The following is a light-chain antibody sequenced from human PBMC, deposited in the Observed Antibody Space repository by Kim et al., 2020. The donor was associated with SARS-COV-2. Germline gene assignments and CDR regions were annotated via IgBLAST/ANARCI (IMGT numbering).Light chain of an antibody. CDR1: SSDVGDYDY. CDR2: DVS. J-gene: IGLJ1*01. V-gene: IGLV2-14*03. CDR3: CSYARGSAYV. Sequence: GQSITISCTGTSSDVGDYDYVSWYQQHPGKAPKLIISDVSNRPSGVSSRFSGSKSGNMASLTISGLQDEDEADYYCCSYARGSAYVFGTGTKVTVL.